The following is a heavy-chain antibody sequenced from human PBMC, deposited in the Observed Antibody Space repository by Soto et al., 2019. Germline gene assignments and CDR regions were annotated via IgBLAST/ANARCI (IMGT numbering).Heavy chain of an antibody. J-gene: IGHJ4*02. CDR2: INHSGST. Sequence: SETLSLTCAVYGGSFSGYYWSWIRQPPGKGLEWIGEINHSGSTNYNPSLKSRVTISVDTSKNQFSLKLSSVTAADTAVYYCASVYCSSTSCFRGTYWGQGTLVTVSS. CDR3: ASVYCSSTSCFRGTY. CDR1: GGSFSGYY. V-gene: IGHV4-34*01. D-gene: IGHD2-2*01.